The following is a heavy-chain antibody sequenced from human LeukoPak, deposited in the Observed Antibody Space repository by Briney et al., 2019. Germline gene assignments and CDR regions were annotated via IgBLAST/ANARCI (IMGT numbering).Heavy chain of an antibody. CDR1: GYTFTSYY. J-gene: IGHJ4*02. D-gene: IGHD6-13*01. CDR2: INPSGGST. Sequence: ASVKVSCKASGYTFTSYYMHWVRQAPGQGLEWMGIINPSGGSTSYAQKFQGRVTMTRDMSTSTVYMELSSLRSEDTAVYYCARDMRVRKDLDSSIWNRPLYYFDYWGQGTLVTVSS. CDR3: ARDMRVRKDLDSSIWNRPLYYFDY. V-gene: IGHV1-46*01.